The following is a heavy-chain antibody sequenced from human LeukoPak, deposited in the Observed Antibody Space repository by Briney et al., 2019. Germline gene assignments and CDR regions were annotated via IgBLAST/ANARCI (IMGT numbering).Heavy chain of an antibody. CDR1: GGTFSSYT. CDR3: ARGTGYCSGGSCPADAYYYYGMDV. CDR2: IIPILGIA. V-gene: IGHV1-69*02. D-gene: IGHD2-15*01. J-gene: IGHJ6*02. Sequence: GSSVKVSCKASGGTFSSYTISRVRQAPGQGLEWMGRIIPILGIANYAQKFQGRVTITADKSTSTAYMELSSLRSEDTAVYYCARGTGYCSGGSCPADAYYYYGMDVWGQGTTVTVSS.